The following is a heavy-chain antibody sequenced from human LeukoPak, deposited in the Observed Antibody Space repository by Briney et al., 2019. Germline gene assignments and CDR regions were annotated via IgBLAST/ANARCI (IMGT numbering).Heavy chain of an antibody. V-gene: IGHV4-39*01. CDR2: IYYSGNT. Sequence: SETLSLTCTVSGGSISSSSYYWGWIRQPPGKGLEWIGSIYYSGNTYYNPSLKGRVTISVDTSKNQFSLKLSSVTAADTAVYYCARHFQKVSNSRFDYWGQGTLVTVSS. J-gene: IGHJ4*02. CDR1: GGSISSSSYY. CDR3: ARHFQKVSNSRFDY. D-gene: IGHD2/OR15-2a*01.